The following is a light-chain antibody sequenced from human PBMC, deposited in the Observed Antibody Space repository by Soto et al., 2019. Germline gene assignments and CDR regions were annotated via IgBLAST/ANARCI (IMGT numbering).Light chain of an antibody. CDR3: QQRTDRPPWK. CDR2: GAS. CDR1: QSVSSSY. Sequence: EIVLTQSPGTLSLSPGERATLSCRASQSVSSSYLAWYQQKPGQAPRLLIYGASSRATGIPDRFSGSGSGTDFTLTISRLEPEDFAVYYCQQRTDRPPWKFGQGTKVDIK. J-gene: IGKJ1*01. V-gene: IGKV3D-20*02.